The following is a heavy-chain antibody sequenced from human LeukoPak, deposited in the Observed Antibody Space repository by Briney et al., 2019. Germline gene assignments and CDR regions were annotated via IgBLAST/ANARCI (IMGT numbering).Heavy chain of an antibody. D-gene: IGHD2-15*01. V-gene: IGHV4-59*01. Sequence: SETLSLTCTVSGGSISSYYWSWIRQPPGKGLEWIGYIYYSGSTNYNPSLKSRVTISVDTSKNQFSLELSSVTAADTAVYYCARASCSGGSCSFDYWGQGTLVTVSS. CDR2: IYYSGST. J-gene: IGHJ4*02. CDR3: ARASCSGGSCSFDY. CDR1: GGSISSYY.